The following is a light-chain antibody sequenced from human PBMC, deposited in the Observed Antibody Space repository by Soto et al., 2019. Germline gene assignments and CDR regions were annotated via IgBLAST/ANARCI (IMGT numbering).Light chain of an antibody. J-gene: IGKJ3*01. CDR1: QSVSDN. CDR2: CAS. Sequence: DIGMTQSPATLSVSPGETATLSCRASQSVSDNLAWYQQKRGQPPRLLIYCASIRATGIPARFSGSGSGTEFTLTISSLQSEDFAVYYCKHYNSWPPLFGPGTKVDIK. CDR3: KHYNSWPPL. V-gene: IGKV3-15*01.